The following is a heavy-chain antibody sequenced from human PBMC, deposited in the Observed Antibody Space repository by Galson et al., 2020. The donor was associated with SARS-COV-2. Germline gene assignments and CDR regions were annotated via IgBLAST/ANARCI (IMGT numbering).Heavy chain of an antibody. J-gene: IGHJ4*02. V-gene: IGHV3-33*08. CDR3: ARDLAVAGSYPYFDE. CDR1: GFTFSSYS. CDR2: RWYDGSNK. D-gene: IGHD6-19*01. Sequence: WESLRLSCADSGFTFSSYSMHWVRQAPGKGLEWVAVRWYDGSNKYYANSVKGRFTISRDNSKNKLYLQMNSLRADDTDVYYCARDLAVAGSYPYFDEWGQGTMVTVSS.